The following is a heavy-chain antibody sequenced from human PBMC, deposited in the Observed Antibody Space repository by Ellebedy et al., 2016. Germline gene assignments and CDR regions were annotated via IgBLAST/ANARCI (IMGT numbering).Heavy chain of an antibody. CDR2: ITSDGSTT. CDR3: ARGLQLATTMLDY. Sequence: GESLKISCAASGFTFDDYAMHWVRQASGKGLEWVSIITSDGSTTHYADSVKGRFTISRDNDKNYLYLQMSSLSAEDTAFYYCARGLQLATTMLDYWGRGALVTVSS. V-gene: IGHV3-43D*04. J-gene: IGHJ4*02. CDR1: GFTFDDYA. D-gene: IGHD1-26*01.